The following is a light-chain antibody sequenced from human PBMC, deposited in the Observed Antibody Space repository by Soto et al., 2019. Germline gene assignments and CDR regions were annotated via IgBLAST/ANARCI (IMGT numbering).Light chain of an antibody. J-gene: IGKJ2*01. CDR2: GAS. Sequence: EIVLTQSPATLSLSPGERVTLSCRASQSVGSYLAWYQQKPGQAPRLLIYGASNRATGIPARFSGSGSGTDFSLTISRLEPEDFAVYYCQHRGKWPRTFGQGTKLEIK. CDR3: QHRGKWPRT. V-gene: IGKV3-11*01. CDR1: QSVGSY.